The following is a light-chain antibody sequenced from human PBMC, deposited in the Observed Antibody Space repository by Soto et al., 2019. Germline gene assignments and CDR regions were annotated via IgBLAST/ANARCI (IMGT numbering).Light chain of an antibody. Sequence: QSVLSQSPSASGTPGQRVTISCSGSSSNIGSRYVYWYQQLPGTAPNLLIYRDNERPSGGADRFSGSKSSTSASLSIGDLRSEDEDDYYCASWDASGSGWVFGGGTKVTVL. CDR2: RDN. J-gene: IGLJ3*02. CDR3: ASWDASGSGWV. V-gene: IGLV1-47*01. CDR1: SSNIGSRY.